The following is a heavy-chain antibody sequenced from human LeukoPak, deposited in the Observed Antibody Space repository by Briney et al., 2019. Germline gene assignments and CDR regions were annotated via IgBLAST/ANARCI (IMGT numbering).Heavy chain of an antibody. V-gene: IGHV4-34*01. D-gene: IGHD2-2*01. CDR1: GGSFSGYY. CDR3: ASRPVDCSSTSCHGADFDY. J-gene: IGHJ4*02. Sequence: SETLSLTCAVYGGSFSGYYWSWIRQPPGKGLEWIGEINHSGSTNYNPSLKSRVTISVDTSKNQFSLKLSSVTAADTAVYYCASRPVDCSSTSCHGADFDYWGQGTLVTVSS. CDR2: INHSGST.